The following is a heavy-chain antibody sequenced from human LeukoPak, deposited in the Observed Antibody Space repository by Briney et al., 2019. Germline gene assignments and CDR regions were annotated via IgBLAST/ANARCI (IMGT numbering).Heavy chain of an antibody. CDR1: GFTFSSYW. CDR3: ARVICDYVWGSYRCHFDY. D-gene: IGHD3-16*02. V-gene: IGHV3-7*01. J-gene: IGHJ4*02. Sequence: PGGSLRLSCATSGFTFSSYWMGWVRQAPGKGLQWVGNIKEDGGHLYYLDSVKGRFTISRDNARNSLHLQMNSLRAEDTAVYFCARVICDYVWGSYRCHFDYWGQGTLVSVSS. CDR2: IKEDGGHL.